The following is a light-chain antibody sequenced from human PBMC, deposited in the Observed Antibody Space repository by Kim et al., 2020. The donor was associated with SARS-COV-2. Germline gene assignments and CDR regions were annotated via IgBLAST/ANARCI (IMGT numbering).Light chain of an antibody. CDR3: ATWDDSVYGRV. V-gene: IGLV1-44*01. Sequence: GQRVTISCSGSSSSIGNNPVSWYQQLPETAPKLLIYGDDQRPSGVPGRFSGSKSGTSASLAISGLQSGDDGDYFCATWDDSVYGRVFGGGTQLTVL. J-gene: IGLJ3*02. CDR1: SSSIGNNP. CDR2: GDD.